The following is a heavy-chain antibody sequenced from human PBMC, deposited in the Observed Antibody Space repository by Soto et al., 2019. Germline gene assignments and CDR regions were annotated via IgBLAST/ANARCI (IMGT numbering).Heavy chain of an antibody. D-gene: IGHD5-18*01. J-gene: IGHJ4*02. CDR2: IYHTGSS. V-gene: IGHV4-4*02. Sequence: QVQLQESGPGLVKPSGTLSLTCAVFGGSISTSHWWSWVRQPPGKGLEWIGEIYHTGSSNYNPSLKSPVTMSLDKSKNQFSLTLTSVTAADTAVYYCARDGVDTSVVAVMGYWGQGAPVTVSS. CDR3: ARDGVDTSVVAVMGY. CDR1: GGSISTSHW.